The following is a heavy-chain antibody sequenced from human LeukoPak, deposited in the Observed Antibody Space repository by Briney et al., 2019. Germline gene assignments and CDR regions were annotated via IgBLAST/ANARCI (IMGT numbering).Heavy chain of an antibody. Sequence: GGSLRLSCAASGFTFSSYAMHWVRQAPGKGLEWVAVISYDGSNKYYADSVKGRLTISRDNSKNTLYLQMNSLRAEDTAVYYCARDRGYCSSTSCYTYFDYWGQGTLVTVSS. D-gene: IGHD2-2*02. J-gene: IGHJ4*02. CDR2: ISYDGSNK. CDR1: GFTFSSYA. CDR3: ARDRGYCSSTSCYTYFDY. V-gene: IGHV3-30*04.